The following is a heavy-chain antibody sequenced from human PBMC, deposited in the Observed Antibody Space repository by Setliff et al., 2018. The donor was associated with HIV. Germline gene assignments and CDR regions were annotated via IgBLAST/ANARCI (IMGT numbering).Heavy chain of an antibody. CDR2: IVVDSGDT. Sequence: SVKVSCKASGFTFSSSAIHWVRQARGQRLEWIGWIVVDSGDTNYAQKFQNRVALTRDVSTRTAYMELSSLRSEDTAVYYCATPVRGVAPFGDWGQGTLVTVSS. CDR3: ATPVRGVAPFGD. V-gene: IGHV1-58*02. J-gene: IGHJ4*02. CDR1: GFTFSSSA. D-gene: IGHD3-10*01.